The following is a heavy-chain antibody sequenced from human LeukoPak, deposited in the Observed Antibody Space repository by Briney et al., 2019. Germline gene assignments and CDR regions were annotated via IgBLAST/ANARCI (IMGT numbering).Heavy chain of an antibody. CDR3: ARSKDGYPSY. J-gene: IGHJ4*02. CDR2: IYYSGST. D-gene: IGHD5-24*01. V-gene: IGHV4-59*08. CDR1: GGSIISSYY. Sequence: SETLSLTCTVSGGSIISSYYWSWIRQPPGKGLEWIGYIYYSGSTNHNPSLKSRVTISVDTSKNQFSLKLSSVTAADTAVYYCARSKDGYPSYWGQGTLVTVSS.